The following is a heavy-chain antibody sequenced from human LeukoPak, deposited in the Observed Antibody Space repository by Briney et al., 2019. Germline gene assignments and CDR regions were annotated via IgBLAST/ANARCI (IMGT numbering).Heavy chain of an antibody. J-gene: IGHJ4*02. CDR1: GYTFTGYY. CDR2: ISAYNGNT. V-gene: IGHV1-18*04. Sequence: ASVKVSCKASGYTFTGYYMHWVRQAPGQGLEWMGWISAYNGNTNYAQKLQGRVTMTTDTSTSTAYMELRSLRSDDTAVYYCARDPNPYYYDSSGYIDYWGQGTLVTVSS. CDR3: ARDPNPYYYDSSGYIDY. D-gene: IGHD3-22*01.